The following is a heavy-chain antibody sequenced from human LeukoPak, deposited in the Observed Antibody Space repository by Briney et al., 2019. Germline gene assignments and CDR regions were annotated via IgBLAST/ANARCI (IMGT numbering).Heavy chain of an antibody. CDR2: ISSSGSTI. Sequence: PGGSLRLSCAASGFTLSDYYMSWIRQAPGKGLEWVSYISSSGSTIYYADSVKGRFTISRDNAKNSLYLQMNSLRAEDTAVYYCARSRSPFDWLLSYFDYWGQGTLVTVSS. CDR1: GFTLSDYY. V-gene: IGHV3-11*01. J-gene: IGHJ4*02. CDR3: ARSRSPFDWLLSYFDY. D-gene: IGHD3-9*01.